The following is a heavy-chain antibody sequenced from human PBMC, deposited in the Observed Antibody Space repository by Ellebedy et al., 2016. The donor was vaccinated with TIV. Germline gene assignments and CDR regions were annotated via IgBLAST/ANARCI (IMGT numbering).Heavy chain of an antibody. Sequence: GGSLRLXXAASGFTFSDYWMSWVRQAPGKGLEWVSVIYSGGSTYYADSVKGRFTISRDNAKNSLYLQMNSLRAEDTAVYYCARDGDIVVVGYYYYYGMDVWGQGTTVTVSS. J-gene: IGHJ6*02. V-gene: IGHV3-66*01. CDR1: GFTFSDYW. CDR2: IYSGGST. D-gene: IGHD2-2*01. CDR3: ARDGDIVVVGYYYYYGMDV.